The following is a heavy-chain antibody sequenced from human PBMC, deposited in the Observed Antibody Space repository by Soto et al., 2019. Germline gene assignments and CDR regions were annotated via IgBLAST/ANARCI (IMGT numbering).Heavy chain of an antibody. V-gene: IGHV4-31*03. CDR3: AIGKAYSSSWTGNYYYGMDV. D-gene: IGHD6-13*01. Sequence: QVQLQESGPGLVKPSQTLSLTCTVSGGSISSGGYYWSWIRQHPGKGLEWIGYIDYSGSTYYNPSLKGRVTISVDTSQNQFSLKLSSVTAADTAVYYCAIGKAYSSSWTGNYYYGMDVWGQGTTVTVSS. J-gene: IGHJ6*02. CDR1: GGSISSGGYY. CDR2: IDYSGST.